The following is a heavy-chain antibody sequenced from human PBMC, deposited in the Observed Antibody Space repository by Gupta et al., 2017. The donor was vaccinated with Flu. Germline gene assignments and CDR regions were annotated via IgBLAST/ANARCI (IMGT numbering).Heavy chain of an antibody. Sequence: RQAPGKGLEWVSAISGSGGSTYYADSVKGRFTISRDNSKNTLYLQVNSLRVEDTAVYYCAKDWTKTYQLLFDYWGQGTLVTVSS. V-gene: IGHV3-23*01. J-gene: IGHJ4*02. D-gene: IGHD2-2*01. CDR2: ISGSGGST. CDR3: AKDWTKTYQLLFDY.